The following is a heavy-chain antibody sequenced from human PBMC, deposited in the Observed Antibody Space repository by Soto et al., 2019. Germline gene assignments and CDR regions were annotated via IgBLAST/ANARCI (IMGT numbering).Heavy chain of an antibody. Sequence: SETLSLTCAVYGGSFSGYYWSWIRQPSGKGLEWIGEINHSGSTNYNPSLKSRVTISVDTSKNQFSLKLSSVTAADTAVYYCARAEGRYYGSGSFGYWGQGTLVTVSS. D-gene: IGHD3-10*01. J-gene: IGHJ4*02. CDR2: INHSGST. CDR3: ARAEGRYYGSGSFGY. V-gene: IGHV4-34*01. CDR1: GGSFSGYY.